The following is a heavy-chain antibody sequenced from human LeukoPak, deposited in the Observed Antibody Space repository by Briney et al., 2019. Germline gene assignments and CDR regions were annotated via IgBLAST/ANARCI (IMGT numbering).Heavy chain of an antibody. Sequence: SETLSLTCTVSGRSISSYYWSWIRQPPGKGLGWIGYISSSGSTNYNPSLKSQVTISVDTSKNQFSLKLNSVTAADTAVYYCARLTGQQLVQDYYMDVWGKGTTVTVSS. V-gene: IGHV4-59*08. CDR1: GRSISSYY. J-gene: IGHJ6*03. D-gene: IGHD6-13*01. CDR2: ISSSGST. CDR3: ARLTGQQLVQDYYMDV.